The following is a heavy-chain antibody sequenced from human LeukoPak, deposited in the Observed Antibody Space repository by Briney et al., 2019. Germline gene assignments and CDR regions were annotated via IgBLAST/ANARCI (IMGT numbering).Heavy chain of an antibody. J-gene: IGHJ4*02. D-gene: IGHD2-15*01. Sequence: GGSLRLSCAASGFTFSTYGMNWVRQAPGKGLEWVGDIWFDGSKKNYADSVKGPFTISRDNTNNPLYLQMNSLRAEDTAVYYCARDWGYCTGGSCPLDYWGQGSLVTVSS. CDR2: IWFDGSKK. V-gene: IGHV3-33*01. CDR3: ARDWGYCTGGSCPLDY. CDR1: GFTFSTYG.